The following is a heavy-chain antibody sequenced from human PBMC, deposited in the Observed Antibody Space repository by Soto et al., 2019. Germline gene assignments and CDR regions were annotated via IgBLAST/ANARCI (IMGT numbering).Heavy chain of an antibody. CDR1: GGSFTGDY. CDR3: ARDLLPYGGRRSPPTGDFED. D-gene: IGHD7-27*01. J-gene: IGHJ4*02. Sequence: QVQLQESGPGLVRSSETLSLTCSVSGGSFTGDYWSWIRQPAGKGLQWIGRVFGNGAGTPIYNSLLKSRARMSADPSKRQFSLTLTSVTAADTAVYYCARDLLPYGGRRSPPTGDFEDWGQGIMVTVSS. V-gene: IGHV4-4*07. CDR2: VFGNGAGTP.